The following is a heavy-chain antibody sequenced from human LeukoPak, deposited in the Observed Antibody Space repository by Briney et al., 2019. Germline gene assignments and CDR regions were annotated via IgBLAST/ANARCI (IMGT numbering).Heavy chain of an antibody. V-gene: IGHV3-21*01. J-gene: IGHJ4*02. CDR3: ARENSGYFY. CDR1: GFNFSSYS. Sequence: GGSLRLSCAASGFNFSSYSMNWVRQAPGKGLEWVSSISSSSSFRYYADSVKGRFTISRDNAKNSLYLQMNSLRAEDTAVYYCARENSGYFYGGQGTLVTVSS. CDR2: ISSSSSFR. D-gene: IGHD3-22*01.